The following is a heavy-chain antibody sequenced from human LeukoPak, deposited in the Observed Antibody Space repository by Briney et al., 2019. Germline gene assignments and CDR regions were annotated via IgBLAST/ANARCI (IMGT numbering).Heavy chain of an antibody. V-gene: IGHV4-59*01. J-gene: IGHJ4*01. Sequence: SETLSLTCTVSGGSINNYYWSWIRQPPGKGLEWIGYIFPSGSTNYNPSLKSRVTTSVDTSKNQFSLRLNSVTAADTAVYYCAREGNYRSIWYVFDYWGQGTLVTVSS. CDR3: AREGNYRSIWYVFDY. D-gene: IGHD6-13*01. CDR1: GGSINNYY. CDR2: IFPSGST.